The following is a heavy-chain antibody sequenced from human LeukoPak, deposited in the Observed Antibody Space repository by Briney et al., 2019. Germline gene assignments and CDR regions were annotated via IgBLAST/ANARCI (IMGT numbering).Heavy chain of an antibody. CDR1: GGSISSHY. Sequence: SETLSLTCTVSGGSISSHYWSWIRQPPGKGLEWIGYIYHSGSTNYNPSLKSRVTISVDTSKNQFSLKLSSVTAADTAVYYCARENTPMLRGVHFDYWGQGTLVTVSS. J-gene: IGHJ4*02. V-gene: IGHV4-59*11. CDR3: ARENTPMLRGVHFDY. D-gene: IGHD5-18*01. CDR2: IYHSGST.